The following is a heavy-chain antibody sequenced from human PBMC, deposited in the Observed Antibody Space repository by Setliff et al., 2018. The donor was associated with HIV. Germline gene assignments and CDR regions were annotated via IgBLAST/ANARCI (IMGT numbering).Heavy chain of an antibody. Sequence: SETLSLTCTVSGYSISSGYYWGWIRQPPGKGLEWIGSMYHSGSTYYNPSLKSRVTISLDTSKNQFSLKLSPVTVADTAVYYCASEDCGGGSCRPDNWGQGTLVTVS. CDR1: GYSISSGYY. V-gene: IGHV4-38-2*02. J-gene: IGHJ4*02. D-gene: IGHD2-15*01. CDR3: ASEDCGGGSCRPDN. CDR2: MYHSGST.